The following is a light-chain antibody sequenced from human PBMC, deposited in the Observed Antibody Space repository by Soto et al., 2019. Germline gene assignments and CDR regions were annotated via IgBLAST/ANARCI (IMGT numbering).Light chain of an antibody. V-gene: IGKV3-11*01. CDR3: QQRSNWPPIT. J-gene: IGKJ5*01. CDR2: GAS. Sequence: EIVMTQSPATLSLSPGERATLSCRASQSLRSSLAWYQQKPGQAPRLLIYGASTRATGIPARFSGSGSGTDFTLTISSLEPEDFAVYYCQQRSNWPPITFGQGTRLEIK. CDR1: QSLRSS.